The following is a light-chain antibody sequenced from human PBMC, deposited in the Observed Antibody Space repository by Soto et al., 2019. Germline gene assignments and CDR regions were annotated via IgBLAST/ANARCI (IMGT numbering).Light chain of an antibody. CDR2: QTS. J-gene: IGKJ1*01. Sequence: EIVLTQSPATLSSIPADRVTLSCRASQYINTRLAWYQHRPGQAPRLLIYQTSIRAAGIPARFSASGSGTDFTRTIRDVQPEDFALYYCHQRQSWPRTFGQGTKVDI. V-gene: IGKV3-11*01. CDR1: QYINTR. CDR3: HQRQSWPRT.